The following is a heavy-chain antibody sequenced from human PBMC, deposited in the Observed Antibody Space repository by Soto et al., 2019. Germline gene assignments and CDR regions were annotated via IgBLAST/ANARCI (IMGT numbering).Heavy chain of an antibody. CDR2: VYSSRTT. D-gene: IGHD2-21*01. V-gene: IGHV4-4*07. CDR3: ARDIASYAYGEGY. J-gene: IGHJ4*02. Sequence: LETLSLTCTVSGGSINSYWWSWIRQPAGKGLEWIGRVYSSRTTDYNPSLNSRATMSVETSKNQFSLKLSSVTAADTAVYYCARDIASYAYGEGYWGQGIQVTVSS. CDR1: GGSINSYW.